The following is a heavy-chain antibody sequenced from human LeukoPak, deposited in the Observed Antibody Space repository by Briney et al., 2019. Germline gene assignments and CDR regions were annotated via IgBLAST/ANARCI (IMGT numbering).Heavy chain of an antibody. Sequence: GGSLRLSCVASGFTFSSSWMSWVRQAPGKGLEWVANTKQDGSEKSYVESVKGRFTISRDNAKNSLYLQMNSLRAEDTAVYYCASILPNYYGSGPIQGAGYYGMDVWGQGTTVTVSS. CDR3: ASILPNYYGSGPIQGAGYYGMDV. J-gene: IGHJ6*02. D-gene: IGHD3-10*01. CDR1: GFTFSSSW. V-gene: IGHV3-7*01. CDR2: TKQDGSEK.